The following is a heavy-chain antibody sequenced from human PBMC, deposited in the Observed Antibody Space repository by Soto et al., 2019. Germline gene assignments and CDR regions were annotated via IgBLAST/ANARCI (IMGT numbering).Heavy chain of an antibody. D-gene: IGHD2-2*01. CDR2: IKSKSDGGTT. Sequence: GGSLRLSCAASGFSFTYAWMSWVRQAPGKGLEWVGRIKSKSDGGTTDYAAAVKGRFTISRDDAKDTLSLQMNSLKTEDTAIYYCFTNPYRGQGTLVTVSS. V-gene: IGHV3-15*01. CDR3: FTNPY. J-gene: IGHJ4*02. CDR1: GFSFTYAW.